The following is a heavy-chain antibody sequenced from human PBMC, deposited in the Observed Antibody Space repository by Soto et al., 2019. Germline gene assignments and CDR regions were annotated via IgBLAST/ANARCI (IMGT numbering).Heavy chain of an antibody. D-gene: IGHD4-17*01. CDR2: LSGNGRST. V-gene: IGHV3-64*01. Sequence: EVQLVESGGDLVQPGGSPRLSCAASGFTFSMHAIHWVRQAPGKGLDFVSGLSGNGRSTYYANSVKGRFTISRDNSKNTLYLQMGSLRAEDTAVYYCARVRQDYGDYDYWGQGTLVTVSS. CDR3: ARVRQDYGDYDY. J-gene: IGHJ4*02. CDR1: GFTFSMHA.